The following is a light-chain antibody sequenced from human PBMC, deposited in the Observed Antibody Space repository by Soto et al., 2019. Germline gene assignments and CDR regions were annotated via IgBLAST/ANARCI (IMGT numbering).Light chain of an antibody. V-gene: IGKV3-15*01. CDR3: QQYNNWPPKHT. Sequence: EIVMTQSPATLSVSPGARATLSCRASQSVSSNLAWYQQKPGQAPRLLIYDVSTRATGIPARFSGSGSGTEFTLTISSLQSEDFAVYYCQQYNNWPPKHTFGQGTKLEIK. CDR1: QSVSSN. J-gene: IGKJ2*01. CDR2: DVS.